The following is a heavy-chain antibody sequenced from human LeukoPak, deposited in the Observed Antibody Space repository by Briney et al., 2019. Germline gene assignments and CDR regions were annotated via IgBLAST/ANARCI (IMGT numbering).Heavy chain of an antibody. Sequence: GGSLRLSCAAAGFTFSSYWMSWVRQAPGKGLEWVANIKQDGSEKYYVDSVKGRFTISRDNAKNSLYLQMNSLKTEDTAVYYCTREGGGYSYGYESGYYYYYYYMDVWGKGTTVTVSS. D-gene: IGHD5-18*01. CDR2: IKQDGSEK. V-gene: IGHV3-7*03. J-gene: IGHJ6*03. CDR1: GFTFSSYW. CDR3: TREGGGYSYGYESGYYYYYYYMDV.